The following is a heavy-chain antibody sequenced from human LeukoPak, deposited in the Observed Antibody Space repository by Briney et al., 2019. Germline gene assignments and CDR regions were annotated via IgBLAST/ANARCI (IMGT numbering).Heavy chain of an antibody. D-gene: IGHD6-13*01. Sequence: SETLSLTCAVYGGSFSDYYWSWIRQPPGKGLEWIGEINHSGSTNYNPSLKSRVTISVDTSKNQFSLKLSSVTDADTAVYYCARPGIAAAEGRYFDLWGRGTLVTVSS. CDR3: ARPGIAAAEGRYFDL. CDR2: INHSGST. CDR1: GGSFSDYY. V-gene: IGHV4-34*01. J-gene: IGHJ2*01.